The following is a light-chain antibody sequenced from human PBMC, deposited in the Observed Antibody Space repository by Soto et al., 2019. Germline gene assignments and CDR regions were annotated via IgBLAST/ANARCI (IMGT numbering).Light chain of an antibody. CDR1: QSVSSN. Sequence: EIVMTQSPATLSVSPGGRATLSCRASQSVSSNLPWYQQKPGQAPRLLIYGASTRATVIPARFSCSGSGTAFTLTISSLQSEDFVVYYCQQYNSWPLTFGTGTKVNIK. J-gene: IGKJ3*01. V-gene: IGKV3-15*01. CDR3: QQYNSWPLT. CDR2: GAS.